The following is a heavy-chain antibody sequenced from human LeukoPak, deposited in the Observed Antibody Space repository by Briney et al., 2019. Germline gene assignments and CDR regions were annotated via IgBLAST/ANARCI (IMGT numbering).Heavy chain of an antibody. CDR2: TKHDGSDK. Sequence: GGSLRLSCAASGFSFSTYWMSWVRQAPGKGLEWVANTKHDGSDKYYVDSVKGRFTISRDNAKNSLFLQMNSLRAEDTAVYYCSRDDRYSSWNWGQGTLVTVSS. J-gene: IGHJ4*02. CDR3: SRDDRYSSWN. D-gene: IGHD5-18*01. CDR1: GFSFSTYW. V-gene: IGHV3-7*05.